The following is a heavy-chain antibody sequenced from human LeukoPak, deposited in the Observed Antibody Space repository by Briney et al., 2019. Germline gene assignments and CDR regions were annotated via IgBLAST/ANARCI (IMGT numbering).Heavy chain of an antibody. V-gene: IGHV3-23*01. J-gene: IGHJ4*02. CDR2: IIGSGDTT. D-gene: IGHD3-10*01. CDR3: AKDPRVSMVRDYLDY. CDR1: GFPFSNYA. Sequence: GGSLRLSCAASGFPFSNYAMSWVRQAPGKGLEWVSGIIGSGDTTFYADSVKGRFTISRDNSKNTLYLQINSLRAEDTAIYFCAKDPRVSMVRDYLDYWGQGTLVTVSS.